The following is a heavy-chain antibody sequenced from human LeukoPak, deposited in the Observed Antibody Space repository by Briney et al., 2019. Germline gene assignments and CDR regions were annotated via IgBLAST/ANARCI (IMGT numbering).Heavy chain of an antibody. Sequence: PGGSLRLSCAASGFTFSSYSMNWVRQAPGKGLEWVSYISSSSSTIYYADSVKGRFTISRDNAKNSLYLQMNSLRAEDTAVYYCAREPDYYYMDVWGKGTTVTVSS. J-gene: IGHJ6*03. CDR2: ISSSSSTI. CDR1: GFTFSSYS. V-gene: IGHV3-48*04. CDR3: AREPDYYYMDV.